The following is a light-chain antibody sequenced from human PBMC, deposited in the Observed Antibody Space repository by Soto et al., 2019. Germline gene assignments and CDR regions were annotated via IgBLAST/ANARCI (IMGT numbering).Light chain of an antibody. CDR1: SSNIGNNY. CDR2: ENN. CDR3: GTWDSSLSPV. V-gene: IGLV1-51*02. Sequence: QAVVTQPPSVSAAPGQKVTISCSGSSSNIGNNYVSWYQQLPGTAPKLLIYENNKRPSGIPDRFSGSKSGTSATLGITGLQTGDEADYYCGTWDSSLSPVFGGGTKLTVL. J-gene: IGLJ2*01.